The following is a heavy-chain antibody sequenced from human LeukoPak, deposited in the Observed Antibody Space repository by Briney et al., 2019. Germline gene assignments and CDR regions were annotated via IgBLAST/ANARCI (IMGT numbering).Heavy chain of an antibody. J-gene: IGHJ4*02. D-gene: IGHD6-19*01. CDR3: ARDDAVAGGYLDY. CDR2: ISGSGDSI. V-gene: IGHV3-23*01. CDR1: GFTFSNYA. Sequence: GGSLRLSCAASGFTFSNYAMTWVRQAPGKGLEWLSPISGSGDSIYYADSVKGRFTNSRDNSKNTLYLQMSSLRTDDTAVYYCARDDAVAGGYLDYWGQGTLVTVSS.